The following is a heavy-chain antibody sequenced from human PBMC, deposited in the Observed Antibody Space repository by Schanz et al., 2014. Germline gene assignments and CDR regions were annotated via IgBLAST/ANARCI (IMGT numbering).Heavy chain of an antibody. J-gene: IGHJ4*02. D-gene: IGHD1-1*01. Sequence: PLVEFGGGLVQPGGSLRLSCEASGFSFSVSWMNWVRQDPGKGLEWVATIKEDGSQKYYLDSVKGRFTISRDNARNSLYLQMTSLRAEDTALYYCTRDRAYNSFDYWGQGTLVTVSS. V-gene: IGHV3-7*01. CDR1: GFSFSVSW. CDR2: IKEDGSQK. CDR3: TRDRAYNSFDY.